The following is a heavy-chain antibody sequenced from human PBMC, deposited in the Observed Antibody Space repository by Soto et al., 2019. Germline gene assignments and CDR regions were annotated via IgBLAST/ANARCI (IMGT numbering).Heavy chain of an antibody. Sequence: QVHLVQSGAEVKKPGASVKVSCKGSGYIFTTYGITWVRQAPGQGLEWMRWISAHNGKTNYAKTLKGRISVTRETSTSTAYMELRNLRSDETAVYYCARGRNGDYWGHGALVTVSS. J-gene: IGHJ4*01. V-gene: IGHV1-18*01. D-gene: IGHD1-1*01. CDR3: ARGRNGDY. CDR2: ISAHNGKT. CDR1: GYIFTTYG.